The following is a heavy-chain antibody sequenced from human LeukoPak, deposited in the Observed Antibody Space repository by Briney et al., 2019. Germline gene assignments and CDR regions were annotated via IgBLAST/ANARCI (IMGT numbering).Heavy chain of an antibody. CDR3: VRDNRSYNFDY. J-gene: IGHJ4*02. CDR2: IKSDGSST. Sequence: GGSLRLSCAASGFTFSRYWMHLVRQAPGKGLVWVSCIKSDGSSTSIADSAKGRFTISRDNAKNTVYLQMNSLRAEDTAVYYCVRDNRSYNFDYWGQGTLVTVSS. V-gene: IGHV3-74*01. CDR1: GFTFSRYW. D-gene: IGHD1-26*01.